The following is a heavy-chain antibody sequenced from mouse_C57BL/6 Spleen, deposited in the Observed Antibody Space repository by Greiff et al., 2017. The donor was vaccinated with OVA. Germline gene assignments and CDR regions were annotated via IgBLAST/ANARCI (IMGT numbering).Heavy chain of an antibody. Sequence: EVKVVESGGDLVKPGGSLKLSCAASGFTFSSYGMSWVRQTPDKRLEWVATISSGGSYTYYPDSVKGRFTISRDNAKNTLYLQMSSLKSEDTAMYYCARPLYYSNYWFAYWGQGTLVTVSA. D-gene: IGHD2-5*01. V-gene: IGHV5-6*01. J-gene: IGHJ3*01. CDR1: GFTFSSYG. CDR2: ISSGGSYT. CDR3: ARPLYYSNYWFAY.